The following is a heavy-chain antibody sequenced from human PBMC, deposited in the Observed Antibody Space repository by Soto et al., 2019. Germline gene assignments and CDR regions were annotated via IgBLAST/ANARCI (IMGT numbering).Heavy chain of an antibody. V-gene: IGHV4-30-4*01. CDR3: ARALEWNSGWFDP. D-gene: IGHD1-1*01. CDR2: IYYSGST. CDR1: GGSISSGDYY. J-gene: IGHJ5*02. Sequence: QVQLQESGPGLVKPSQTLSLTCTVSGGSISSGDYYWSWIRQPPGKGLEWIGYIYYSGSTYYNPSLKRRVTISVDTSKNQFSLKLSSVTAADTAVCYCARALEWNSGWFDPWGQGTLVTVSS.